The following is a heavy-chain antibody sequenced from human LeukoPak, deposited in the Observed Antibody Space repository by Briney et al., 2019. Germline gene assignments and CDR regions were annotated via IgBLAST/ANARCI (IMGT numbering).Heavy chain of an antibody. D-gene: IGHD2-15*01. CDR2: IIPIFGTA. CDR3: ARDPPYCSGGSCYSRDYFDY. Sequence: ASVKVSCKASGGTFSSYAISWVRQAPGQGLEWMGGIIPIFGTANYAQKFQGRVTITADESTGTAYMELSSLRSEDTAVYYCARDPPYCSGGSCYSRDYFDYWGQGTLVTVSS. J-gene: IGHJ4*02. V-gene: IGHV1-69*13. CDR1: GGTFSSYA.